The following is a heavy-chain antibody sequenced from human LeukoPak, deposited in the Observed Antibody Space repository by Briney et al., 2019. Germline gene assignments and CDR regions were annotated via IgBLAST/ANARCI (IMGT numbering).Heavy chain of an antibody. CDR1: GYTFTGYY. CDR3: AKDSYYGSGPLGGGGGDY. Sequence: ASVKVSCKASGYTFTGYYMHWVRQAPGQGLEWMGWINPNSGGTNYAQKFQGRVTMTRDTSISTAYMELSRLRSDDTAVYYCAKDSYYGSGPLGGGGGDYWGQGTLVTVSS. CDR2: INPNSGGT. J-gene: IGHJ4*02. V-gene: IGHV1-2*02. D-gene: IGHD3-10*01.